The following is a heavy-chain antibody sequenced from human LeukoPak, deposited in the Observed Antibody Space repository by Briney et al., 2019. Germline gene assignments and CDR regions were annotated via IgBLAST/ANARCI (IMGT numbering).Heavy chain of an antibody. J-gene: IGHJ3*02. CDR1: GFTFSSYS. D-gene: IGHD6-25*01. V-gene: IGHV3-21*01. Sequence: PGGSLRLSCAASGFTFSSYSMNWVRQAPGKGLEWVSSISSSSSYTYYADSVKGRFTISRDNAKNSLYLQMNSLRAEDTAVYYCARRSAAKDAFDIWGQGTMVTVSS. CDR2: ISSSSSYT. CDR3: ARRSAAKDAFDI.